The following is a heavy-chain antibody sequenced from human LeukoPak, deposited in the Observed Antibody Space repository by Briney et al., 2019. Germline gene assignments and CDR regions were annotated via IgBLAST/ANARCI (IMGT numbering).Heavy chain of an antibody. V-gene: IGHV3-21*01. D-gene: IGHD1-1*01. CDR3: ARKMKTGDRVGSFDI. J-gene: IGHJ3*02. Sequence: GGSLRLSCAASGFXFSRHNMNWVRQAPMKGLEWVSSIGSDGSYIYYADSVQGRFTISRDNAKNSLYLQMNSLTAEDTAVYYCARKMKTGDRVGSFDIWGQGTMVTVSS. CDR2: IGSDGSYI. CDR1: GFXFSRHN.